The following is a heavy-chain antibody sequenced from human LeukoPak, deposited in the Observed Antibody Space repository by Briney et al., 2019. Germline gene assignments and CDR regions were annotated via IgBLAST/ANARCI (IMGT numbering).Heavy chain of an antibody. CDR3: ARVRHYYGSGSYYNVVDY. J-gene: IGHJ4*02. CDR2: ISAYNGNT. V-gene: IGHV1-18*01. CDR1: GYTFTSYG. D-gene: IGHD3-10*01. Sequence: ASVKVSCKASGYTFTSYGISWVRQAPGQGLEWMGWISAYNGNTNYAQKFQGRVTMTTDTSTSTAYMELRSLRSDDTAVYYCARVRHYYGSGSYYNVVDYWGQGTLVTVSS.